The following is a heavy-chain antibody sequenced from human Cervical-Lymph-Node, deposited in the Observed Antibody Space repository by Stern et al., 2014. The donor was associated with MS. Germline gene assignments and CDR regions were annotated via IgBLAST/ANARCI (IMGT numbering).Heavy chain of an antibody. CDR3: VRAREGYYFDY. V-gene: IGHV2-70*01. Sequence: ESGPALVKPTQTLTLNCTFSGFSLSTTGMCLSWIRQPPGKALEWLALLDWDGDKYYSTALKTRLTISKDTSKNQVVLTMTNMAPLDTATYFCVRAREGYYFDYWGQGIPVTVSS. CDR1: GFSLSTTGMC. D-gene: IGHD2-21*01. J-gene: IGHJ4*02. CDR2: LDWDGDK.